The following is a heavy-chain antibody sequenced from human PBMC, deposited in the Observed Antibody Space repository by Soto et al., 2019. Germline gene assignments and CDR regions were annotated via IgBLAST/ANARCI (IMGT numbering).Heavy chain of an antibody. Sequence: QVQLVQSGAEVKKPGASVKISCKASGYTFTSYYMHWVRQAPGQGLEWMGIINPSGGSTNYAQKLQGRVAMTRDTSTSTVYMELNSLRGEDTAVYYCARPPYPGCINAVCYPLDYWGQGTLVTVSS. CDR3: ARPPYPGCINAVCYPLDY. CDR1: GYTFTSYY. J-gene: IGHJ4*02. D-gene: IGHD2-8*01. V-gene: IGHV1-46*01. CDR2: INPSGGST.